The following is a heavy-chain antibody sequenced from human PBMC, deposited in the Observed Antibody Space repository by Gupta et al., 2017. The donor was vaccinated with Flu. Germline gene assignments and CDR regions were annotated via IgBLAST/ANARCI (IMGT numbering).Heavy chain of an antibody. J-gene: IGHJ5*02. CDR3: AHRRSGWFLGWFDP. CDR1: GFSLSTSGVG. Sequence: QITLKESGPTLVKPTQTLTLTCTFSGFSLSTSGVGVGWIRQPPGKALEWLALIYWNDDKRYSPSLKSRLTITKDTSKNQVVLTMTNMDPVDTATYYCAHRRSGWFLGWFDPWGQGTLVTVSS. V-gene: IGHV2-5*01. CDR2: IYWNDDK. D-gene: IGHD6-19*01.